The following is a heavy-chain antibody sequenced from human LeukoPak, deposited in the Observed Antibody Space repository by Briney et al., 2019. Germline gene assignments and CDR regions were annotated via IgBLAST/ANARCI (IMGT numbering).Heavy chain of an antibody. CDR2: IYWDDDK. CDR1: GFSLSTSGVG. V-gene: IGHV2-5*02. CDR3: AGSRGYSYGEAFDY. D-gene: IGHD5-18*01. Sequence: SGPTLVKPTQTLTLTCTFSGFSLSTSGVGVGWIRQPPGKALEWLALIYWDDDKRYSPSLKSRLTITKDTSKNQVVLTVTNMDPVDTATYCCAGSRGYSYGEAFDYWGQGTLVTVSS. J-gene: IGHJ4*02.